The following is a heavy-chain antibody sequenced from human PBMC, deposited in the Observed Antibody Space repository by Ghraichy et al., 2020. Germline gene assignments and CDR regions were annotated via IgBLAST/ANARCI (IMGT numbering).Heavy chain of an antibody. CDR1: GGSISSYY. Sequence: ESLNISCTVSGGSISSYYWSWIRQPPGKGLEWIGYIYYSGSTNYNPSLKSRVTISVDTSKNQFSLKLSSVTAADTAVYYCARGKEQLVTVKVYYYYYMDVWGKGTTVTVSS. CDR2: IYYSGST. CDR3: ARGKEQLVTVKVYYYYYMDV. D-gene: IGHD6-13*01. V-gene: IGHV4-59*01. J-gene: IGHJ6*03.